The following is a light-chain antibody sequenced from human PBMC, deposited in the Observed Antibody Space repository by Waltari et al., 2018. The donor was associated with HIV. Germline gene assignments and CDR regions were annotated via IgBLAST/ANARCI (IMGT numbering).Light chain of an antibody. CDR3: HHHLTTPDP. J-gene: IGKJ2*01. V-gene: IGKV4-1*01. CDR1: QSVFYNFNPTSY. Sequence: DVVMIQSPDSLAVSLGEEAPINCKSSQSVFYNFNPTSYLTWYQQKPRQPPELLIYWASTRESAVPDRFSGSGSGTDFTLTISSLQAADVAVYYCHHHLTTPDPFGPGTKLAIK. CDR2: WAS.